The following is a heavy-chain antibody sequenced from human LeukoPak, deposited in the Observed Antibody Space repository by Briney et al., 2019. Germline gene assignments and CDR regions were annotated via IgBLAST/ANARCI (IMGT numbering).Heavy chain of an antibody. CDR2: FDPEDGET. Sequence: ASVKVSCKASGYTLTELSMHWVRQAPGKGLEWMGGFDPEDGETIYAQKFQGRVTMTEDTSTDTAYMELSSLRSEDTAVYYCATVENDDFWSGYRNAEYFQHWGQGTLVTVSS. CDR3: ATVENDDFWSGYRNAEYFQH. J-gene: IGHJ1*01. CDR1: GYTLTELS. V-gene: IGHV1-24*01. D-gene: IGHD3-3*01.